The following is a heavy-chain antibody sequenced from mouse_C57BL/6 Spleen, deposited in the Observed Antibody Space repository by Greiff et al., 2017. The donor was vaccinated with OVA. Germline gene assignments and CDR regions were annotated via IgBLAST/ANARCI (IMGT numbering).Heavy chain of an antibody. CDR3: ARSGDYYGSYLDV. V-gene: IGHV1-69*01. Sequence: VQLQQPGAELVMPGASVKLSCKASGYTFTSYWMHWVKQRPGKGLEWIGEIDPSDSYTNYTQKFKGKATLTVDKSSSTAYMQLSRLTSEDSAVYYCARSGDYYGSYLDVWGKGTTVTVSS. J-gene: IGHJ1*03. CDR2: IDPSDSYT. CDR1: GYTFTSYW. D-gene: IGHD1-1*01.